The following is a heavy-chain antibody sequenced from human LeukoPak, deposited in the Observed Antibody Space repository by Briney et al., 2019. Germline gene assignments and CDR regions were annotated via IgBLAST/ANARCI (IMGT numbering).Heavy chain of an antibody. Sequence: TGGSLRLSCAASGFTFSSYGMHWVRQAPGKGLEWVALISNDGSNKYYADSVKGRFTISRDNSKNTLYLQMNSLRAEDTAVYYCAKPGYYETAHYYALDVWGQGTTVTVSS. CDR2: ISNDGSNK. D-gene: IGHD3-22*01. V-gene: IGHV3-30*18. CDR1: GFTFSSYG. CDR3: AKPGYYETAHYYALDV. J-gene: IGHJ6*02.